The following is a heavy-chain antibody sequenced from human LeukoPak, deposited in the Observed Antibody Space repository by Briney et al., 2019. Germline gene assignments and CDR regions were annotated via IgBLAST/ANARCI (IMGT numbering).Heavy chain of an antibody. J-gene: IGHJ6*03. CDR3: AREQGGYYYMDV. D-gene: IGHD3-16*01. CDR2: INPSGGST. V-gene: IGHV1-46*01. CDR1: GYTFTSYY. Sequence: ASVKVSCKASGYTFTSYYMHWVRQAPGQGLEWMGIINPSGGSTSYAQKFQGRVTMTRDMSTSTAYMELSSLRSEDTAVYYCAREQGGYYYMDVWGKGTTVTISS.